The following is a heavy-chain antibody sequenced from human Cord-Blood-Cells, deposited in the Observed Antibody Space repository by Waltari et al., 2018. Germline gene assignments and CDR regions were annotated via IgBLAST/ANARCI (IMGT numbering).Heavy chain of an antibody. CDR1: GYSISSGYY. CDR2: IYHSGST. Sequence: QVQLQESGPGLVKPSETLSLTCTVSGYSISSGYYWGWIRQPPGKGLEWIGSIYHSGSTYHNPSLKIRVTISVDTSKNQFSLKLGSVTAADTAVYYCARSFCSSTSCLNWFDPWGQGTLVTVSS. D-gene: IGHD2-2*01. V-gene: IGHV4-38-2*02. J-gene: IGHJ5*02. CDR3: ARSFCSSTSCLNWFDP.